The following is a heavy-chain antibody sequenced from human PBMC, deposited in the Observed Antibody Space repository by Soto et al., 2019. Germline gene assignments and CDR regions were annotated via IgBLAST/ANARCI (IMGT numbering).Heavy chain of an antibody. CDR2: ISGSGGST. CDR1: GFTFNNYA. J-gene: IGHJ4*02. V-gene: IGHV3-23*01. CDR3: AKGPEQWLVDCCYFDY. Sequence: EVQLLESGGGLVQPGGSLRLSCAASGFTFNNYAMSWVRQAPGKGLEWVSAISGSGGSTYYADSVQGRFTISRDNSKNPLYLQMDSLRAEETAVYYCAKGPEQWLVDCCYFDYWGQGTLVTVSS. D-gene: IGHD6-19*01.